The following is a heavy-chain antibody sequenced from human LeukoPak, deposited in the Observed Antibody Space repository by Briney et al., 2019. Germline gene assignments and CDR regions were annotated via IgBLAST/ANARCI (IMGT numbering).Heavy chain of an antibody. CDR3: ARATYSGYDFGY. CDR1: GGSFSGYY. J-gene: IGHJ4*02. Sequence: SETLSLTCAVYGGSFSGYYWSWIRQPPGKGLEWIGEINQSGSTNYNPSLKSRVTISVDTSKNQFSLRLSSVTAADTAMYYCARATYSGYDFGYWGRGTLVTVSS. D-gene: IGHD5-12*01. CDR2: INQSGST. V-gene: IGHV4-34*01.